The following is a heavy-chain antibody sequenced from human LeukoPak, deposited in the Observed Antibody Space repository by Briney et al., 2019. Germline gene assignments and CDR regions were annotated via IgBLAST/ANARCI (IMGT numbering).Heavy chain of an antibody. CDR3: ARGLSRYGEKTARFDY. D-gene: IGHD4-17*01. J-gene: IGHJ4*02. V-gene: IGHV1-8*01. Sequence: ASVKVSCKASGYTFTSYDINWVRQATGQGLEWMGWMNPNSGNTGYAQKFQGRVTMTRNTSINTAYMELSSLRSEDTAVYYCARGLSRYGEKTARFDYWGQGTLVTVSS. CDR1: GYTFTSYD. CDR2: MNPNSGNT.